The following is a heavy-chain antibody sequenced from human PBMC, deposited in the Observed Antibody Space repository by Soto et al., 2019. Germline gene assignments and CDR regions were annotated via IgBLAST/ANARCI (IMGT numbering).Heavy chain of an antibody. V-gene: IGHV4-39*01. Sequence: SETLSLTCTVSGCSISSSSYYWGWIRQPPGKGLEWIGSIYYSGSTYYNPSLKSRVTISVDTSKNQFSLKLSSVTAADTAVYYCARPREYSINWFDPWGQGTLVTVSS. CDR2: IYYSGST. J-gene: IGHJ5*02. CDR3: ARPREYSINWFDP. D-gene: IGHD6-6*01. CDR1: GCSISSSSYY.